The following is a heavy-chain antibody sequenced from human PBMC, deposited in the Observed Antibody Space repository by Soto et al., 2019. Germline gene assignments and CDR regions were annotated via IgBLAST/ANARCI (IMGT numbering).Heavy chain of an antibody. J-gene: IGHJ4*02. CDR2: ISGSGGST. V-gene: IGHV3-23*01. Sequence: GGSLRLSCAASGFTFSSYGMSWVRQSPGKGLEWVSSISGSGGSTYYADSVKGRFTISRDNSKNTLYLQMNSLRAEDTAVYYCAKASAPGGNSFPLWFWGQGTLVTVSS. CDR3: AKASAPGGNSFPLWF. CDR1: GFTFSSYG. D-gene: IGHD2-8*02.